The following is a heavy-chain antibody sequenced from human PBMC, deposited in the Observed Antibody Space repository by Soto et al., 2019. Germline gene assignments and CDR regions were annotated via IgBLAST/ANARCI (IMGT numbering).Heavy chain of an antibody. CDR3: AKGSYSGIYSDFDY. CDR1: GFTFSSYG. D-gene: IGHD1-26*01. J-gene: IGHJ4*02. V-gene: IGHV3-30*18. Sequence: QVQLVESGGGVVQPGRSLRVSCAASGFTFSSYGMYWVRQAPGKGLEWVAVISYDGSNKYYADSVKGRFTISRDNSKNTLYLQMNSLRAEDTAVYYCAKGSYSGIYSDFDYWGQGTLVTVSS. CDR2: ISYDGSNK.